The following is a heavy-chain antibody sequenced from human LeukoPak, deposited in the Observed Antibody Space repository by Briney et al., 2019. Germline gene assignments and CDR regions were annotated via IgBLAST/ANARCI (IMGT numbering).Heavy chain of an antibody. D-gene: IGHD3-22*01. J-gene: IGHJ4*02. CDR3: AKDVFYYGSSGYYDY. Sequence: PGGSLRLSCAASGFIFSSYAMSWVRQAPGKGLEWVSAISGSGGSTYYADSVKGRFTISRDNSKNTLYLQMNSLRAEDTAVYYCAKDVFYYGSSGYYDYWGQGTLVTVSS. CDR1: GFIFSSYA. CDR2: ISGSGGST. V-gene: IGHV3-23*01.